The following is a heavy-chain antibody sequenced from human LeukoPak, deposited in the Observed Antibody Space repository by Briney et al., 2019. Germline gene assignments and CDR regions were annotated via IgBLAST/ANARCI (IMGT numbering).Heavy chain of an antibody. CDR2: IYTSGST. Sequence: SETLSLTCTVSGGSISSGSYYWSWIRQPAGKGLEWIGRIYTSGSTNYNPSLKGRVTISVDTSKNQFSLKLSSVTAADTAVYYCAGLSVTPYYFDYWGQGTLVTVSS. V-gene: IGHV4-61*02. J-gene: IGHJ4*02. CDR3: AGLSVTPYYFDY. CDR1: GGSISSGSYY. D-gene: IGHD4-17*01.